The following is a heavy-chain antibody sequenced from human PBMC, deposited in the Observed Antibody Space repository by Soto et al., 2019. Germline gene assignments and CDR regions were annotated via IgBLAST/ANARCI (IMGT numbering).Heavy chain of an antibody. J-gene: IGHJ4*02. V-gene: IGHV4-30-4*01. CDR1: GGSISSGDYY. CDR3: XRXXXXXXXXXXXXXXXXX. Sequence: QVQLQESGPGLVKPSQTLSLTCTVSGGSISSGDYYWSWIRQPPGKGLEWIGYIYYSGSTYYNPSLKSRVTISVDTSNNQFSLKLSSVTAADTAVYYXXRXXXXXXXXXXXXXXXXXXGQGTLVTVSS. CDR2: IYYSGST.